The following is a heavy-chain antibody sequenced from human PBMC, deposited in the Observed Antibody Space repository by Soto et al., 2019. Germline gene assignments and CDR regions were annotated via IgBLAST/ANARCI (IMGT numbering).Heavy chain of an antibody. J-gene: IGHJ5*02. V-gene: IGHV1-69*13. CDR1: GGTFSSYS. D-gene: IGHD6-13*01. Sequence: SVKVSCKASGGTFSSYSISWVRRAPGQGLEWMGGIIPIFGTANYAQKFQGRVTITADESTSTAYMELSSLRSEDTAVYYCARDYSSSWYNWFDPWGQGTLVTFSS. CDR2: IIPIFGTA. CDR3: ARDYSSSWYNWFDP.